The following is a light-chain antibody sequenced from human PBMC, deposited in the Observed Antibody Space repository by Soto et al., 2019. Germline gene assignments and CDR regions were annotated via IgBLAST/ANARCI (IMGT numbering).Light chain of an antibody. Sequence: QSVLTQPASVSGSPGQSITISCTGTSSDVGGYNYVSWYQQHPGKAPKLMIYDVSNRPSGVSNRFSGSKSGNTASLTISGLHAEDEADYYCSSYTSSSTPYVFGTG. CDR2: DVS. V-gene: IGLV2-14*01. CDR1: SSDVGGYNY. CDR3: SSYTSSSTPYV. J-gene: IGLJ1*01.